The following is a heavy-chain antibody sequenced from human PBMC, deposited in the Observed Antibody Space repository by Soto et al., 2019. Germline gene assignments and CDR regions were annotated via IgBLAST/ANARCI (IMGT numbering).Heavy chain of an antibody. J-gene: IGHJ6*02. CDR3: ARQEIVVTAVYYYYYGMDV. V-gene: IGHV5-51*01. Sequence: PGESLKISCKGSGYSFTSYWIGWVRQMPGKGLEWMGIIYPGDSDTRYSPSFQGQVTISADKSISTAYLQWSSLKASDTAMYYCARQEIVVTAVYYYYYGMDVWGQGTTVTVSS. CDR1: GYSFTSYW. D-gene: IGHD2-21*02. CDR2: IYPGDSDT.